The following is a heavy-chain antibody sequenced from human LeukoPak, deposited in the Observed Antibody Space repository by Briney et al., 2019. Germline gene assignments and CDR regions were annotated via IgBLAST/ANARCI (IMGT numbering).Heavy chain of an antibody. CDR3: AKDGTAMASDAFDI. D-gene: IGHD5-18*01. Sequence: GGSLRLSCAASGFTFDDYAMHWVRQAPGKGLGWVSLISGDGGSTYYADSVKGRFTISRDNSKNSLYLQMNSLRTEDTALYYCAKDGTAMASDAFDIWGQGTMVTVSP. J-gene: IGHJ3*02. V-gene: IGHV3-43*02. CDR2: ISGDGGST. CDR1: GFTFDDYA.